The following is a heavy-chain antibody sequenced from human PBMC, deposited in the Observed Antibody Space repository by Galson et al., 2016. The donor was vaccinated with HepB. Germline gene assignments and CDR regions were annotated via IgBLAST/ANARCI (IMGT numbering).Heavy chain of an antibody. CDR3: ARGPPDYLDSGSFYSGWFDP. CDR2: IYYSGST. Sequence: TLSLTCTVSGVSMNNGGYFWSWIRQPPGKGLEWIGYIYYSGSTYYNPSLNGRLTISIDNSENQFSLRLSAVTAADMAIYYCARGPPDYLDSGSFYSGWFDPWGRGTLVTVSS. D-gene: IGHD3-10*01. CDR1: GVSMNNGGYF. V-gene: IGHV4-31*03. J-gene: IGHJ5*02.